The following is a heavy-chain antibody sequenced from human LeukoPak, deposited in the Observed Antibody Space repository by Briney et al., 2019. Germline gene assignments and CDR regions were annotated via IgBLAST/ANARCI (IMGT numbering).Heavy chain of an antibody. CDR2: INPSSAGGTT. CDR3: TTGTWIQLWLADY. D-gene: IGHD5-18*01. Sequence: GGSLRLSCAASGFTFTKAWMSWVRQAPGKGLEWVGHINPSSAGGTTDYAAPVKGRFSISRDDSKNTLHLQMNRLKTEDTAVYYCTTGTWIQLWLADYWGQGTLVTVSS. CDR1: GFTFTKAW. J-gene: IGHJ4*02. V-gene: IGHV3-15*01.